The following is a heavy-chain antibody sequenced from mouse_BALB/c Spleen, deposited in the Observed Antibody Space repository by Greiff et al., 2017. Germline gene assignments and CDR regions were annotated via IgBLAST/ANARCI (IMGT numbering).Heavy chain of an antibody. CDR2: ISYSGST. J-gene: IGHJ3*01. CDR3: ARLDY. Sequence: VQLKESGPGLVKPSQSLSLTCTVTGYSITSDYAWYWIRQFPGNKLEWMGYISYSGSTSYNPSLKSRISITRDTSKNQFFLQLNSVTTEDTATYYCARLDYWGQGTLVTVSA. CDR1: GYSITSDYA. V-gene: IGHV3-2*02.